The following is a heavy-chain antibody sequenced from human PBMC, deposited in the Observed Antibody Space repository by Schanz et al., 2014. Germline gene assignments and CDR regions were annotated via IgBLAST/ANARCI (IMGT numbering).Heavy chain of an antibody. J-gene: IGHJ4*02. CDR3: ARDGVNAAAEGNY. V-gene: IGHV1-18*01. CDR1: GYTFSDYG. D-gene: IGHD6-13*01. CDR2: ISPYNGNT. Sequence: QVQLVQSGDEVKKPGASVKVSCKTSGYTFSDYGISWVRQAPGQGLEWMGWISPYNGNTNYAQKFQGRVTFTADMSTSTVYMELNRLRSEDTAVYYCARDGVNAAAEGNYWGQGTLVTVSS.